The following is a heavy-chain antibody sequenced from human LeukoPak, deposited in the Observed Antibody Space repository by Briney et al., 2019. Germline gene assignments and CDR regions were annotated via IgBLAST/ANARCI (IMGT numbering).Heavy chain of an antibody. CDR1: GFTFSSYS. D-gene: IGHD3-10*01. CDR3: ARPRRMYGSGSYAFDI. Sequence: GGSLRLSCAASGFTFSSYSMNWVRQAPGKGLEWVAVISYDGSNKYYADSVKGRFTISRDNAKNSLYLQMNSLRAEDTAVYSCARPRRMYGSGSYAFDIWGQGTMVTVSS. V-gene: IGHV3-30*03. J-gene: IGHJ3*02. CDR2: ISYDGSNK.